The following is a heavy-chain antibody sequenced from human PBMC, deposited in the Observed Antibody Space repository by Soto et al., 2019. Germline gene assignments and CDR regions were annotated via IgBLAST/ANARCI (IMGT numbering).Heavy chain of an antibody. CDR1: GISFSSYG. D-gene: IGHD6-19*01. CDR2: ISFDGTNK. CDR3: ANPARRGMAVAGFDY. Sequence: QVQLVESGGGVVQPGRSLRLSCAASGISFSSYGMHWVRQAPGKGLEWVAGISFDGTNKFYEDSVKGRFTISRDNSKNTMYLQMNSLRAEDTAVYYCANPARRGMAVAGFDYWGQGTLVTVS. J-gene: IGHJ4*02. V-gene: IGHV3-30*18.